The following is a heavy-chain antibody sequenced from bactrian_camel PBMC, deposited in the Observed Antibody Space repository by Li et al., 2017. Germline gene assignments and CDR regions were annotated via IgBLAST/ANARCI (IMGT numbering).Heavy chain of an antibody. V-gene: IGHV3S53*01. D-gene: IGHD2*01. CDR2: IDSEGTT. J-gene: IGHJ6*01. CDR3: AADTLLATRKVVTGTRSTADFGF. CDR1: ASIGGSTS. Sequence: VQLVESGGGSVQAGGSLRLSCAASASIGGSTSMGWFRQASGKEREGVAAIDSEGTTTYADSVKGRFTISKDAAKRTLYLQMNSLKPDDTAMYNCAADTLLATRKVVTGTRSTADFGFWGQGTQVTVS.